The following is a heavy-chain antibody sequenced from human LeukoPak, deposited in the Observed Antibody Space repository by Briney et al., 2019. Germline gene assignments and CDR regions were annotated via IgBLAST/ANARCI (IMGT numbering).Heavy chain of an antibody. D-gene: IGHD3-10*01. Sequence: ASVKVSCKASGYTFASYAMNWVRQAPGQGLEWMGWINTNTGNPTYAQGFTGRFVFSLDTSVSTAYLQISSLKAEDTAVYYCARGSPSWFGEYDGVFDYWGQGTLVTVSS. CDR3: ARGSPSWFGEYDGVFDY. J-gene: IGHJ4*02. V-gene: IGHV7-4-1*02. CDR1: GYTFASYA. CDR2: INTNTGNP.